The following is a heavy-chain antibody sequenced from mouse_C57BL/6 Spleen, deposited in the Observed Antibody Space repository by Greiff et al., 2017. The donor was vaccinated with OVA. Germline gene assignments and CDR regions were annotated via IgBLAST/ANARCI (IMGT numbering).Heavy chain of an antibody. CDR3: AREDDYGSAWFAY. D-gene: IGHD2-4*01. CDR1: GYTFTSYW. V-gene: IGHV1-55*01. Sequence: VQLQQSGAELVKPGASVKMSCKASGYTFTSYWITWVKQRPGQGLEWIGDIYPGSGSTNYNEKFKSKATLTVDTSSSTAYMQLSSLTSEDSAVYYCAREDDYGSAWFAYWGQGTLVTVSA. J-gene: IGHJ3*01. CDR2: IYPGSGST.